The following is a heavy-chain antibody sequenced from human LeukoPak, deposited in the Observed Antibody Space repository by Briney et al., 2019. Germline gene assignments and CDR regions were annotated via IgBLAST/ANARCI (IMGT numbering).Heavy chain of an antibody. CDR3: AGDNSGSYFNPPNFDY. CDR1: GYTFTSYG. CDR2: ISAYNGNT. V-gene: IGHV1-18*01. J-gene: IGHJ4*02. D-gene: IGHD1-26*01. Sequence: GASVKVSCKASGYTFTSYGISWVRQAPGQGLEWMGWISAYNGNTNYAQKLQGRVTMTTDTYTSTDYMELRSLRSYHTAVYFCAGDNSGSYFNPPNFDYWGQGTLVTVSS.